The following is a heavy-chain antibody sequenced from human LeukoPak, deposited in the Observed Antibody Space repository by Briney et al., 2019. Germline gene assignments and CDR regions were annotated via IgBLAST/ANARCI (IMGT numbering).Heavy chain of an antibody. Sequence: GGSLRLSCATSGFTFNSHWMSWVRQTPGKVLEWVANIHPDGSEKYYVDSVKGRFTISRDNAKNSLYLQMNSLRAEDTAVYYCARDLNYDILTGYYSPPDYWGQGTLVTVSS. CDR2: IHPDGSEK. CDR3: ARDLNYDILTGYYSPPDY. CDR1: GFTFNSHW. V-gene: IGHV3-7*01. D-gene: IGHD3-9*01. J-gene: IGHJ4*02.